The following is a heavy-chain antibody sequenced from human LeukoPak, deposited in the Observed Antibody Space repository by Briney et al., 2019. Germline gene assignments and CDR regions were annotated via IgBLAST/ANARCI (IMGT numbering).Heavy chain of an antibody. V-gene: IGHV3-23*01. CDR3: AKAPAWIQLWFYFDC. J-gene: IGHJ4*02. CDR2: ISGSGGST. CDR1: GFTFSSYA. D-gene: IGHD5-18*01. Sequence: PGGSLRLSCAASGFTFSSYAMSWVRQAPGKGLEWVSAISGSGGSTYYADSVKGRFTISRDNSKNTLYLQMNSLRAEDTAVYYCAKAPAWIQLWFYFDCWGQGTLVTVSS.